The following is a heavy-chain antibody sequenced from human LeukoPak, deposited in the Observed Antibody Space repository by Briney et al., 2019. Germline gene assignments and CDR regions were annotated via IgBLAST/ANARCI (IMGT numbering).Heavy chain of an antibody. V-gene: IGHV3-33*01. Sequence: PGGSLRLSCAASGFTFSSNGMHWGRQAPGKGLEWVAVIWYDGSNQYYADSVKGRFTISRDNSKNTLSLQMNSLRADDTAVYYCVRERSSGGDPYYFDYWGQGTLVTVSS. CDR1: GFTFSSNG. CDR2: IWYDGSNQ. D-gene: IGHD2-21*02. CDR3: VRERSSGGDPYYFDY. J-gene: IGHJ4*02.